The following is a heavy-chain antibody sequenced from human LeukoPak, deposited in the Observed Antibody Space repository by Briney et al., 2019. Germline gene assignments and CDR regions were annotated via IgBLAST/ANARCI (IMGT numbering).Heavy chain of an antibody. Sequence: SETLSLTCAVSGYSVSSGYYWGWIRQPPGKGLEWIGSIYHSGSTYYNPSLKSRVTISVDTSKNQFSLKLSSVTAADTAVYYCARLFYGVLDYWGQGTLVTVSS. J-gene: IGHJ4*02. CDR3: ARLFYGVLDY. D-gene: IGHD3-3*01. V-gene: IGHV4-38-2*01. CDR2: IYHSGST. CDR1: GYSVSSGYY.